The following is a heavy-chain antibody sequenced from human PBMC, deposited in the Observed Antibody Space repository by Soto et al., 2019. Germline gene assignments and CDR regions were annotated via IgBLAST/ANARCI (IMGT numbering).Heavy chain of an antibody. J-gene: IGHJ6*02. V-gene: IGHV1-69*13. D-gene: IGHD2-15*01. CDR1: GGTFSSYA. Sequence: SVKVSCKASGGTFSSYAISWVRQAPGQGLEWMGGIIPIFGTANYAQKFQGRVTITADESTSTAYMELSSLRSEDTAVYYCAGEDIVVVVAADYYYGMDVWGQGTTVTVSS. CDR3: AGEDIVVVVAADYYYGMDV. CDR2: IIPIFGTA.